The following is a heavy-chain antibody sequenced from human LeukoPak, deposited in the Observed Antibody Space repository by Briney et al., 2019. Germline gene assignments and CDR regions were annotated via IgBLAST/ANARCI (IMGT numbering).Heavy chain of an antibody. V-gene: IGHV3-30*18. CDR3: AKSALRGSGSYGGNWFDP. Sequence: GRSLRLSCAASGFTFSSYGMHWVRQAPGKGLEWVAVISYDGSNKYYADSVKGRFTISRDNSKNTLYLQMNSLRAEDTAVYYCAKSALRGSGSYGGNWFDPWGQGTLVTVSS. J-gene: IGHJ5*02. CDR1: GFTFSSYG. CDR2: ISYDGSNK. D-gene: IGHD3-10*01.